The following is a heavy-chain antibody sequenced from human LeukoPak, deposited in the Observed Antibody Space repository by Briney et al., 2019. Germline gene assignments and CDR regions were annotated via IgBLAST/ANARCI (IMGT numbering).Heavy chain of an antibody. J-gene: IGHJ5*02. D-gene: IGHD5-18*01. CDR2: ISSNGGST. CDR3: ARAAMVTGPNWFDP. Sequence: PGGSLRLSCAASGFTFSSYAMHWVRQAPGKGLEYASAISSNGGSTYYANSVKGRFTISRDNPKNTLYLQMGSLRAEDMAVYYCARAAMVTGPNWFDPWGQGTLVTVSS. V-gene: IGHV3-64*01. CDR1: GFTFSSYA.